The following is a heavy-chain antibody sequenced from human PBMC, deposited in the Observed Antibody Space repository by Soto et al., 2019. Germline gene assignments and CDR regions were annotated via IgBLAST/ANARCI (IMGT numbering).Heavy chain of an antibody. V-gene: IGHV3-30*18. CDR3: AKWSLGDYDYCGMDV. J-gene: IGHJ6*04. CDR2: VSFDGSHE. Sequence: QVQLVESGGGVVQPGRSLRLSCAASGFTLSAYVMHWVRQAPGKGLEWVAGVSFDGSHEYYADSVKGRFTTSRDNSKNTLYLQMNSLRAEDTALYHCAKWSLGDYDYCGMDVWGEGTTVNVSS. D-gene: IGHD3-16*01. CDR1: GFTLSAYV.